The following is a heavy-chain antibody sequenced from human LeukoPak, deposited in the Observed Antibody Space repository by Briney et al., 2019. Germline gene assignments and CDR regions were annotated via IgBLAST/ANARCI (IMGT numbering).Heavy chain of an antibody. D-gene: IGHD1-26*01. CDR3: AKDREVWGEDYFDY. Sequence: GRSLRLSCAASGFTFSSYGMHWVRQAPGKGLEWVAVISYDGSNKYYADSVKGRFTISRDNSKNTLYLQMNSLRAGDTAVYYCAKDREVWGEDYFDYWGQGTLVTVSS. CDR1: GFTFSSYG. CDR2: ISYDGSNK. J-gene: IGHJ4*02. V-gene: IGHV3-30*18.